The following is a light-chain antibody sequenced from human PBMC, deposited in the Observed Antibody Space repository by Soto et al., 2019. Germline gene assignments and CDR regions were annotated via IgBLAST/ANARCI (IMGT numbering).Light chain of an antibody. CDR1: QSVSSSSY. J-gene: IGKJ2*01. V-gene: IGKV3-20*01. CDR2: GAS. CDR3: HQYGSSPSYT. Sequence: EIVLTQSPGTLSLSPGERATLSCRDSQSVSSSSYLAWYQQKPGQAPRLLIYGASSRATGIPDRFSGSGSGTDFTLTISRLEPEDFAVYYCHQYGSSPSYTFGQGTKLEIK.